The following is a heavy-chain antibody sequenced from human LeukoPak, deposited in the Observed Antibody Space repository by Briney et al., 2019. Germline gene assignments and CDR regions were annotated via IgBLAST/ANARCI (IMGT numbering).Heavy chain of an antibody. J-gene: IGHJ4*02. D-gene: IGHD3-22*01. V-gene: IGHV3-30*12. Sequence: GGSLRLSCAASGFTFSSYGMHWVRQAPGKGLEWVAVISYDGSNKYYADSVKGRFTISRDNSKNTLYLQMNSLRAEDTAVYYCARARYYDSPPDYWGQGTLVTVSS. CDR1: GFTFSSYG. CDR2: ISYDGSNK. CDR3: ARARYYDSPPDY.